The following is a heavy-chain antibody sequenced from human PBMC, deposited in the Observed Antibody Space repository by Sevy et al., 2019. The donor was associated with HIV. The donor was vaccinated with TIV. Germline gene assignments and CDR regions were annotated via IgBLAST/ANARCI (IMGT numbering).Heavy chain of an antibody. CDR2: ISGSGGMT. CDR1: GFTFRTYA. CDR3: AKEDCSGGSCYGGFDY. Sequence: GGSLRLSCAASGFTFRTYAMSWVRQAPGMGLEWVSAISGSGGMTYYADSVKGRFTISRDNSKNTLYLQMSSLRAEDTAVYYCAKEDCSGGSCYGGFDYWGQGTLVTVSS. J-gene: IGHJ4*02. D-gene: IGHD2-15*01. V-gene: IGHV3-23*01.